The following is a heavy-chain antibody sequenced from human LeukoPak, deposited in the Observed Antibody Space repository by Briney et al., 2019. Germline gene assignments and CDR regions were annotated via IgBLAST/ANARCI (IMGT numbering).Heavy chain of an antibody. J-gene: IGHJ4*02. D-gene: IGHD3-22*01. Sequence: GGSLRLSCAASGFTFSSYWMSWVRQAPGKGLELVANIKQDGSEKYYVDSVKGRFTISRDNAKNSLYLQMNSLRAEDTAVYYCARDYYDSSGYYYYWGQGTLVTVSS. CDR2: IKQDGSEK. V-gene: IGHV3-7*01. CDR1: GFTFSSYW. CDR3: ARDYYDSSGYYYY.